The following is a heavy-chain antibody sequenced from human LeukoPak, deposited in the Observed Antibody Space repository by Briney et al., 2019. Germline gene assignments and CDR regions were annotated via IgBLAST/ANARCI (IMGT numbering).Heavy chain of an antibody. CDR2: ISAYNGNT. CDR3: ARGLRALIVGAPDGFDP. D-gene: IGHD1-26*01. J-gene: IGHJ5*02. Sequence: GASVKVSCKASGYTFTSYGISWVRQAPGQGLEWMGWISAYNGNTNYAQKLQGRVTMTTDTSTSTAYMELRSLRSDDTAVYYCARGLRALIVGAPDGFDPWGQGTLVTVSS. V-gene: IGHV1-18*01. CDR1: GYTFTSYG.